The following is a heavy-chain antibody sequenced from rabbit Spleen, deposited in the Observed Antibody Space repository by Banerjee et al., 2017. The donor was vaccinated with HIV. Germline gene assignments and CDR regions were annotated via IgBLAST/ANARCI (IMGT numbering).Heavy chain of an antibody. Sequence: QEQLVESGGGLVQPEGSLTLTCTASGFDFTSTYWICWVRQAPGKGLEWIACIDTGTTGFTYFATWAKGRFTCSKTSSTTVTLQMNSLTAADTATYFCVREVAAKFSLWGPGTLVTVS. CDR3: VREVAAKFSL. CDR2: IDTGTTGFT. CDR1: GFDFTSTYW. D-gene: IGHD4-1*01. J-gene: IGHJ4*01. V-gene: IGHV1S45*01.